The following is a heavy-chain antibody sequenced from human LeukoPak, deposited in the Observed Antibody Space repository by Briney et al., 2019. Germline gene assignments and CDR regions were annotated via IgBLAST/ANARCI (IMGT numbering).Heavy chain of an antibody. CDR2: SGST. Sequence: SETLSLTCTVSGGSISSYYWSWIRQPPGKGLEWIGYSGSTNYNPSLKSRVTISVDTSKNQFSLKLSSVTAADTAVYYCARVTYDYSNYEPGPDPDTGFDPWGQGTLVTVSS. V-gene: IGHV4-59*01. J-gene: IGHJ5*02. CDR3: ARVTYDYSNYEPGPDPDTGFDP. D-gene: IGHD4-11*01. CDR1: GGSISSYY.